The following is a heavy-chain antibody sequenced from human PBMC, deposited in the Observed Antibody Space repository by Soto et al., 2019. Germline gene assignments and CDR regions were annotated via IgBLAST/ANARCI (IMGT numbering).Heavy chain of an antibody. V-gene: IGHV4-59*01. D-gene: IGHD6-19*01. CDR3: ARAKMYSSGWYDY. J-gene: IGHJ4*02. CDR2: IYYSGST. Sequence: SETLSLTCTVSGGSISSYYWSWIRQSPGKGLEWIGYIYYSGSTNYNPSLKSRVTISEDTSKNQFSLKLSSVTAADTAVYYCARAKMYSSGWYDYWGQGILVTVS. CDR1: GGSISSYY.